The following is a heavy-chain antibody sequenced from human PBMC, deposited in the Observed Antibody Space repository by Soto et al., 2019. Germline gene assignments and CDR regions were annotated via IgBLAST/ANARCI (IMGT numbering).Heavy chain of an antibody. Sequence: KPSETLSLTCAVSGFSINNAYYWGWIRQPPGKGLDWIGTVYHGVTAFYNPSLKSRASISVDSSKNQFSLNLTSVTAADTAVYYCAKWFDSGGYATPLWGQGTLVTVS. V-gene: IGHV4-38-2*01. CDR2: VYHGVTA. CDR1: GFSINNAYY. CDR3: AKWFDSGGYATPL. D-gene: IGHD3-22*01. J-gene: IGHJ4*02.